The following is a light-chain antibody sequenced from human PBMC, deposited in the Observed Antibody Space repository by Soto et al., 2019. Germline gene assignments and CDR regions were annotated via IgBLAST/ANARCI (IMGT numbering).Light chain of an antibody. Sequence: EIVLTQSPGTLSLSPGERATLSCRASRSFASSYLAWYQQKPGQAPRLLIFGATYRATGIPARFSGSGSGTEFNLTISSLQSEDFGVYFCQQYDDWLRLTFGGGTKVEIK. J-gene: IGKJ4*01. CDR2: GAT. CDR3: QQYDDWLRLT. CDR1: RSFASSY. V-gene: IGKV3D-15*01.